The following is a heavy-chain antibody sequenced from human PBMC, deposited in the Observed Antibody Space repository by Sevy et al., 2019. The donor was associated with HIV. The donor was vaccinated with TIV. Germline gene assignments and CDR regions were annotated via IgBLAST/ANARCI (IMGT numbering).Heavy chain of an antibody. CDR1: GLTFSNYW. V-gene: IGHV3-7*01. CDR2: INQNGSEI. CDR3: AINSDYGMDA. Sequence: GWSLRLSCVVSGLTFSNYWMSWVRQAPGKGLEWVANINQNGSEIYSVDSVKGRFTFSRDNAKNSVYLQMNSLRAEDTAVYYCAINSDYGMDAWGQGTTVTVSS. D-gene: IGHD4-4*01. J-gene: IGHJ6*02.